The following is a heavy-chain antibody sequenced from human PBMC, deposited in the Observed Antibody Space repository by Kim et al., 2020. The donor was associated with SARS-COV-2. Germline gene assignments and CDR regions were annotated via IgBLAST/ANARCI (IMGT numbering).Heavy chain of an antibody. D-gene: IGHD2-2*01. CDR1: GGSISSSSYY. J-gene: IGHJ5*02. Sequence: SETLSLTCTVSGGSISSSSYYWGWIRQPPGKGLEWIGSIYYSGSTYYNPSLKSRVTISVDTSKNQFSLKLSSVTAADTAVYYCARRDGVVPAAGIWFDPWGQGTLVTVSS. CDR3: ARRDGVVPAAGIWFDP. CDR2: IYYSGST. V-gene: IGHV4-39*01.